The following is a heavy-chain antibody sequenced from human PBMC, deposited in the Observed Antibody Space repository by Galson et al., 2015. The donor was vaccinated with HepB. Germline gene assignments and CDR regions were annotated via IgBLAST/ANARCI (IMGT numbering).Heavy chain of an antibody. V-gene: IGHV3-30-3*01. D-gene: IGHD3-22*01. CDR2: ISYDGSNK. Sequence: SLRLSCAASGFTFSSYAMHWVRQAPGKGLEWVAVISYDGSNKYYADSVKGRFTISRDNSKNTLYLQMNSLRAEDTAVYYCARALENSSPSSDAFDIWGQGTMVTVSS. CDR1: GFTFSSYA. CDR3: ARALENSSPSSDAFDI. J-gene: IGHJ3*02.